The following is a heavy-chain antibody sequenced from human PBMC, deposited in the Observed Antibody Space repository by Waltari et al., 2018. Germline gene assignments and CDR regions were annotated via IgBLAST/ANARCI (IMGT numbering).Heavy chain of an antibody. CDR3: AGRPLYTVVWHGFDY. J-gene: IGHJ4*02. CDR2: IFYTGNV. V-gene: IGHV4-39*07. Sequence: QLQLQESGPGLVKPSETLSLTSNVSNGSTSTNTYYWAWIRQPPGKGLELIGSIFYTGNVYYNPSLQSRVTMSVDTSRNQFSLKLRSVTAADTAVYYCAGRPLYTVVWHGFDYWGRGALVTVSS. D-gene: IGHD2-2*02. CDR1: NGSTSTNTYY.